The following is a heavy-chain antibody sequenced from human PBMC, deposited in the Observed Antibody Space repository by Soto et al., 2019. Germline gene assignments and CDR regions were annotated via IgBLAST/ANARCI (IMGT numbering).Heavy chain of an antibody. CDR2: IYYSGST. V-gene: IGHV4-59*01. J-gene: IGHJ3*02. CDR3: ARDRRFEDFWSVLRAFDI. D-gene: IGHD3-3*01. Sequence: LSLTCTVSGGSISSYYWSWIRQPPGKGLEWIGYIYYSGSTNYNPSLKSRVTISVDTSKNQFSLKLSSVTAADTAVYYCARDRRFEDFWSVLRAFDIWGQGTMVTVSS. CDR1: GGSISSYY.